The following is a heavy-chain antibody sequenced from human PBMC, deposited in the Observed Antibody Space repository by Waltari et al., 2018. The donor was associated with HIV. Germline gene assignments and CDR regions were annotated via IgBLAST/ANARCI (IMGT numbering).Heavy chain of an antibody. J-gene: IGHJ4*02. CDR1: GGSFSGYY. D-gene: IGHD3-22*01. CDR3: ARERRNYYDSSGYSFDY. Sequence: QVQLQQWGARLLKPSATLSLTCAASGGSFSGYYCRWIRQPPGKGLEWIGQINHSGGTNYNPSLTSRVTISVDTSKNQFSLKLSSVTAADTAVYYCARERRNYYDSSGYSFDYWGQGTLVTVSS. V-gene: IGHV4-34*01. CDR2: INHSGGT.